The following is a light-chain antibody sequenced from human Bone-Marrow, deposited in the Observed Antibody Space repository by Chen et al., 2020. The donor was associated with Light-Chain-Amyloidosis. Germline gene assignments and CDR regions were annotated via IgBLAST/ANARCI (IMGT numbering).Light chain of an antibody. CDR1: SSDVGSYNL. CDR2: EVS. J-gene: IGLJ2*01. Sequence: QSALTQPAAVSGSPGQSTTISCTGTSSDVGSYNLVSWYQQHPVKAPKLMIYEVSKRPSGVSNRFSGSKSGNTASLTISGLQAEDEADYYCCSYAGSYVVFGGGTKLTVL. CDR3: CSYAGSYVV. V-gene: IGLV2-23*02.